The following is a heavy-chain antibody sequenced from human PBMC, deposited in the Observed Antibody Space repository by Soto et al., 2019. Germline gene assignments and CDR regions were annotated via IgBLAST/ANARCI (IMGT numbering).Heavy chain of an antibody. J-gene: IGHJ4*02. Sequence: PSETLSLTCAVSGASIGTSNWWSWVRQSPGKGLEWIGEIHDSGNTYYNPSLKSRVMISVDTSKNQFSLNLSSVTAADTAVYYCASGYYDILTGRDTKYYFDYWGQGALVTVS. CDR1: GASIGTSNW. V-gene: IGHV4-4*02. D-gene: IGHD3-9*01. CDR3: ASGYYDILTGRDTKYYFDY. CDR2: IHDSGNT.